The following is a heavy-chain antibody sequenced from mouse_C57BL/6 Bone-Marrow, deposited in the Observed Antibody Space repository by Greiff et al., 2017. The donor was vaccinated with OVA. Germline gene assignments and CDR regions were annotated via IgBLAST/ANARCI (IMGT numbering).Heavy chain of an antibody. J-gene: IGHJ2*01. CDR2: ISDGGSYT. Sequence: EVQVVESGGGLVKPGGSLKLSCAASGFTFSSYAMSWVRQTPEKRLEWVATISDGGSYTYYPDNVKGRFTISRDNAKNNLYLQMSHLKSEDTAMYYCARNYYGSSYGVNWGQGTTLTVSS. V-gene: IGHV5-4*01. CDR1: GFTFSSYA. CDR3: ARNYYGSSYGVN. D-gene: IGHD1-1*01.